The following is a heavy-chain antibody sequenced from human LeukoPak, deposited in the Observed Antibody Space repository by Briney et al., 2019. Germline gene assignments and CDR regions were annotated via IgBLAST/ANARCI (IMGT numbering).Heavy chain of an antibody. Sequence: SETLSLTCAVYGGSFSGYYWSWIRQPPGKGLEWIGEINHSGSTNYNPSLKSRVTISVDTSKNQFSLKLSSVTAADTAVYYCAGGKQWLVHYPFDYWGQGTLDTVSS. V-gene: IGHV4-34*01. J-gene: IGHJ4*02. CDR2: INHSGST. CDR3: AGGKQWLVHYPFDY. CDR1: GGSFSGYY. D-gene: IGHD6-19*01.